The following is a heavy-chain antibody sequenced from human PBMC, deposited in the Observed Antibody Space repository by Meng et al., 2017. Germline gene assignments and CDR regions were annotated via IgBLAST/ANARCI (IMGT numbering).Heavy chain of an antibody. CDR3: GGNDGTGDGAGGDY. CDR1: GGTSSSSA. CDR2: LILICGTA. V-gene: IGHV1-69*01. D-gene: IGHD7-27*01. Sequence: QGHLRQRGGEVKTRGSQGQAPVTASGGTSSSSAICWVRQAPGEGLGWMGGLILICGTATYAQKFQGRVTITAAESTGTAYMKLSSLRCEDTPVYYWGGNDGTGDGAGGDYWGQGTLVTVSS. J-gene: IGHJ4*02.